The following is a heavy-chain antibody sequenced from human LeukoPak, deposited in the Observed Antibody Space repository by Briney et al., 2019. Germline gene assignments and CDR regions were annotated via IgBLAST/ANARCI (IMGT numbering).Heavy chain of an antibody. D-gene: IGHD3-16*02. CDR2: ISSSGSTI. CDR3: ARARAWIGGVIVAQIDY. V-gene: IGHV3-11*04. CDR1: GFTFSDYY. J-gene: IGHJ4*02. Sequence: GGSLRLSCAASGFTFSDYYMSWIRQAPGKGLEWISYISSSGSTIYYADSVKGRFTISRDNAKNSLYLQMNSLRAEDTAVYYCARARAWIGGVIVAQIDYWGQGTLVTVSS.